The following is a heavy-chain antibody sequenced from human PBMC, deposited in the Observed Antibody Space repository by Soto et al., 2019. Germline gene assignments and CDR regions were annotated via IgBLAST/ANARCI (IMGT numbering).Heavy chain of an antibody. V-gene: IGHV4-34*01. D-gene: IGHD2-8*02. Sequence: PSETLSLTCAVYGGSFSGYYWTWIRQPPGTGLEWIGEINHSGSTNYNPSLKSRVTISVDTSKNQFSLKLTSVTATDTAVYYCARDKITGLFDYWGQGTLVTVSS. CDR1: GGSFSGYY. CDR2: INHSGST. J-gene: IGHJ4*02. CDR3: ARDKITGLFDY.